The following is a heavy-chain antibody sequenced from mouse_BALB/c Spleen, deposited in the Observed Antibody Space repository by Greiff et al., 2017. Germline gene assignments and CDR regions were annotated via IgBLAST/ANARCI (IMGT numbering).Heavy chain of an antibody. CDR2: IDPANGNT. CDR3: ARNGDDGAWFAY. CDR1: GFNIKDTY. V-gene: IGHV14-3*02. J-gene: IGHJ3*01. Sequence: SGAELVKPGASVKLSCTASGFNIKDTYMHWVKQRPEQGLEWIGRIDPANGNTKYDPKFQGKATITADTSSNTAYLQLSSLTSEDTAVYYCARNGDDGAWFAYWGQGTLVTVSA. D-gene: IGHD2-3*01.